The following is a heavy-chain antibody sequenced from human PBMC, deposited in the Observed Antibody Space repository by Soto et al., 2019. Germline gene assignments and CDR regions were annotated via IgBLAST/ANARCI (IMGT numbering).Heavy chain of an antibody. Sequence: ASVKVSCKASGGTFSSYTISWVRQAPGQGLEWMGRIIPILGIANYAQKFQGRVTITADKSTSTAYMELSSLRSEDTAVYYCAREREGYCTNGVCYTTHHYYYYMDVWGKGTTVTVSS. CDR3: AREREGYCTNGVCYTTHHYYYYMDV. V-gene: IGHV1-69*04. D-gene: IGHD2-8*01. CDR2: IIPILGIA. CDR1: GGTFSSYT. J-gene: IGHJ6*03.